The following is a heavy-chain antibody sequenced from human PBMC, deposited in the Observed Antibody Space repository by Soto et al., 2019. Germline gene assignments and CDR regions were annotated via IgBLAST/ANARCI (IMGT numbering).Heavy chain of an antibody. CDR2: INPNSGGT. CDR1: GYTFTGYY. J-gene: IGHJ4*01. V-gene: IGHV1-2*02. D-gene: IGHD3-9*01. CDR3: VKEMGPCCDWSYYFDY. Sequence: ASVNVSCKASGYTFTGYYLHWVRQAPVQGLEWMGWINPNSGGTNYAQKFQGRVTMTRDTSISKAYMELSRLRSDDTDVYYCVKEMGPCCDWSYYFDYWGRGTQVTVSS.